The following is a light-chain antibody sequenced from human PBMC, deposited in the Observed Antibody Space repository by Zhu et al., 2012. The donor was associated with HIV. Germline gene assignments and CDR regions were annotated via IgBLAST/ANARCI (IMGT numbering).Light chain of an antibody. V-gene: IGKV3-20*01. CDR1: DNIGNRY. CDR2: GPS. CDR3: QQYFRSPMT. J-gene: IGKJ1*01. Sequence: EIVLTQSPGTLSLSPGERVTLSCRASDNIGNRYLAWYQQKPGQALRLLIYGPSNRATGIPERFSGSGSRTDFTLTISRLESEDFAVYYCQQYFRSPMTFGQGTKLEIK.